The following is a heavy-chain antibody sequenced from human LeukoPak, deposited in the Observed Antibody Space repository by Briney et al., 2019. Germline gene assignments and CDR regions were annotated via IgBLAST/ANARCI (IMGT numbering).Heavy chain of an antibody. J-gene: IGHJ4*02. CDR2: IYHSGNT. CDR3: ASTRRAAVAGRFDS. CDR1: GASLNSNY. Sequence: SETLSLTCNVSGASLNSNYWSWIRQPPGKGLEWIGYIYHSGNTNYSPSLESRVTMSVDESKNQFSLRVHFVSAADTAVYYCASTRRAAVAGRFDSWGRGTLVTVSS. D-gene: IGHD6-19*01. V-gene: IGHV4-4*09.